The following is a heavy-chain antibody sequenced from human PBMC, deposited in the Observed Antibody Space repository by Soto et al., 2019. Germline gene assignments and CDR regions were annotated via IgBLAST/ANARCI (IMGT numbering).Heavy chain of an antibody. V-gene: IGHV3-21*01. CDR1: GFAFNNYG. J-gene: IGHJ4*02. D-gene: IGHD2-2*01. Sequence: SGGSLRLSCTVSGFAFNNYGINWVRQAPGKGLEWVSSISKSDYTYYSDSVKGRFAISRDNAKSSVSLQMNTLRVEDTAVYYCAREDSIIIPAVSDFWGQGTLGTVS. CDR3: AREDSIIIPAVSDF. CDR2: ISKSDYT.